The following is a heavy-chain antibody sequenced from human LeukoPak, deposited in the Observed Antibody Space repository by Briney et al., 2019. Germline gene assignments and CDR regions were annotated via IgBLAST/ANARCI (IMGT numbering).Heavy chain of an antibody. J-gene: IGHJ4*02. CDR1: GFTFSSYA. CDR3: ARDPYGRGLKIDY. V-gene: IGHV3-30*04. CDR2: ISYDGSNK. D-gene: IGHD4-17*01. Sequence: GGSLRLSCAASGFTFSSYAMHWVRQAPGKGLEWVAVISYDGSNKYYADSVKGRFTISRDNPKNTLYLQMNSLRAEDTAVYYCARDPYGRGLKIDYWGQGTLVTVSS.